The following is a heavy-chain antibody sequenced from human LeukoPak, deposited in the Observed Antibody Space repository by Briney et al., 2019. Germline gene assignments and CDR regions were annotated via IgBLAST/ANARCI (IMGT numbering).Heavy chain of an antibody. CDR3: ARGLTYYYDRSGFSPFDH. V-gene: IGHV4-59*01. CDR2: IYYSGST. D-gene: IGHD3-22*01. J-gene: IGHJ4*02. CDR1: GGSISNYY. Sequence: PSEALSLTCTVSGGSISNYYWSWIRQPPGKGLEWIGYIYYSGSTNYNLFFKSRVTISVDTSKNQFSLKLSSVTAADTAVYYCARGLTYYYDRSGFSPFDHWGQGTLGTVSS.